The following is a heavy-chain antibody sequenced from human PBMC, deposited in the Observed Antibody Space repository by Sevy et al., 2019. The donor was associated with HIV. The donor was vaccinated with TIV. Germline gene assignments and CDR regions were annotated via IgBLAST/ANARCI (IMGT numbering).Heavy chain of an antibody. CDR3: VKEIAGAGSY. Sequence: GGSLRLSCVASGFTFTGYWMTWVRQAPGKGLEWVANINQDASKKYYVDSVKGRFTISRDNTKNSLYLQMNSLRAEDTAVYYCVKEIAGAGSYWGQGTLVTVSS. J-gene: IGHJ4*02. CDR2: INQDASKK. D-gene: IGHD6-13*01. CDR1: GFTFTGYW. V-gene: IGHV3-7*01.